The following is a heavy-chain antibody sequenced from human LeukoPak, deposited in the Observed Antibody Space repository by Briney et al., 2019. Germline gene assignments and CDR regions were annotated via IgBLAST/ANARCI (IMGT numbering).Heavy chain of an antibody. CDR1: GDSFSSVTDY. CDR2: IFYSGST. V-gene: IGHV4-31*03. J-gene: IGHJ4*02. Sequence: PSETLSLTCTVSGDSFSSVTDYWAWIRQPPGKGLEWIGYIFYSGSTHYNPSLKSRVIISVDTSKNQFSLKLSSVTAADTAVHYCASMVRGVMAGKVGYYFDYWGQGTLVTVSS. CDR3: ASMVRGVMAGKVGYYFDY. D-gene: IGHD3-10*01.